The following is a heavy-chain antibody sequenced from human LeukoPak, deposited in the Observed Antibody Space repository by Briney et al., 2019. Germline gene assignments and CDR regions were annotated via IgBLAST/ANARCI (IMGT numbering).Heavy chain of an antibody. CDR3: ARDRSSSSSVAFDI. CDR2: INPNSGGT. Sequence: ASVKVSCKASGYTFTGYYMHWVRQAPGQGLEWMGWINPNSGGTNYAQKFQGRVTMTRDTPISTAYMELSRLRSDDTAVYYCARDRSSSSSVAFDIWGQGTMVTVSS. CDR1: GYTFTGYY. D-gene: IGHD6-6*01. V-gene: IGHV1-2*02. J-gene: IGHJ3*02.